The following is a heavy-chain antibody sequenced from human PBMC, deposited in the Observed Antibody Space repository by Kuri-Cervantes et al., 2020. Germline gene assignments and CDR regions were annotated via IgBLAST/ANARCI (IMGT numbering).Heavy chain of an antibody. CDR2: IYYSGST. CDR3: ARGIAVAGLFFLN. V-gene: IGHV4-59*01. D-gene: IGHD6-19*01. CDR1: GGSISSYY. J-gene: IGHJ4*02. Sequence: GSLRLSCTVSGGSISSYYWSWIRQPPGKGLEWIGYIYYSGSTNYNPSPKSRVTISVDTSKNQFSLKLSSVTAADTAVYYCARGIAVAGLFFLNWGQGTLVTVSS.